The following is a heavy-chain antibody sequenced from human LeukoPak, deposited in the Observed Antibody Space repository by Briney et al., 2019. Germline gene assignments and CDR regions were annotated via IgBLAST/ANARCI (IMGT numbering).Heavy chain of an antibody. J-gene: IGHJ3*02. Sequence: ASVKVSCKAPGYTFTGYYMHWVRQAPGQGLEWMGWINPNSGGTNYAQKFQGRVTMTRDTSISTAYMELSRLRSDDTAVYYCAREPHPDYYDSSDAFDIWGQGTMVTVSS. V-gene: IGHV1-2*02. CDR3: AREPHPDYYDSSDAFDI. CDR1: GYTFTGYY. CDR2: INPNSGGT. D-gene: IGHD3-22*01.